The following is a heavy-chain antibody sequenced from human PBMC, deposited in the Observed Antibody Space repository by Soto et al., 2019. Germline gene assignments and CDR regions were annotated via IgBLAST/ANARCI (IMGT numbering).Heavy chain of an antibody. CDR2: ILPVFGTT. Sequence: QVQLVQSGAEVKKPGSSVKVSCKASGDTSSNYGVSWVRQAPGQGLEWMGGILPVFGTTTYAWNFQGRLTITADKSTSTVYMELTSLRSDDTATYYCARDPDEVVGTDYHYYGMDVWDQGATVTVSS. V-gene: IGHV1-69*06. CDR3: ARDPDEVVGTDYHYYGMDV. J-gene: IGHJ6*02. D-gene: IGHD1-26*01. CDR1: GDTSSNYG.